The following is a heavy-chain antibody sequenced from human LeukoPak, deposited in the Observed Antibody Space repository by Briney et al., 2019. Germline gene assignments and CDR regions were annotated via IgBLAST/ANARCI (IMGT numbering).Heavy chain of an antibody. D-gene: IGHD4-17*01. V-gene: IGHV1-69*05. CDR1: GGTFSSYA. CDR3: ARSLAFNDYGDYGRLTEYFQH. J-gene: IGHJ1*01. CDR2: IIPIFGTA. Sequence: SVMVSCKASGGTFSSYAISWVRQAPGQGLEWMGGIIPIFGTANYAQKFQGRVTITTDESTSTAYMELSSLRSEDTAVYYCARSLAFNDYGDYGRLTEYFQHWGQGTLVTVSS.